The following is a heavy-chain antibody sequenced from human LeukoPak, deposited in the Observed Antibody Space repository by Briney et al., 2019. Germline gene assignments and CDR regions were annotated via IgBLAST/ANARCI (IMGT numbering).Heavy chain of an antibody. CDR3: ARGRGVATIPYYYYYMDV. Sequence: SETLSLTCTVSGYSISSGYFWGWIRQSPGKGLEWIGNIYFHGGTYYNPSLKSRVTISVDTSKNQFSMKLSSVTAADTAVYYCARGRGVATIPYYYYYMDVWGKGTTVTVSS. D-gene: IGHD5-12*01. CDR1: GYSISSGYF. J-gene: IGHJ6*03. V-gene: IGHV4-38-2*02. CDR2: IYFHGGT.